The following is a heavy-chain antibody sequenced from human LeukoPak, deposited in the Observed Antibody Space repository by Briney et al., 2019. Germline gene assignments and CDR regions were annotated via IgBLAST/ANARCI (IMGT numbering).Heavy chain of an antibody. CDR3: ARGYSYGYFS. CDR1: GFTFSNFL. D-gene: IGHD5-18*01. Sequence: GGSLRLSCAASGFTFSNFLMTWVRQASGKGLVWVSRIDSDGSSTSYADSVKGRFTISRDNAKNTLYLQMNSLRAEDTAVYYCARGYSYGYFSWGQGTLVTVSS. CDR2: IDSDGSST. V-gene: IGHV3-74*01. J-gene: IGHJ5*02.